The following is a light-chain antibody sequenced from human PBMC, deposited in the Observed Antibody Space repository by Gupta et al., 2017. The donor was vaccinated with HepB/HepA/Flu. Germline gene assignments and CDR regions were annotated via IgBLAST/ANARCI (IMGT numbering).Light chain of an antibody. CDR2: GNS. CDR3: QYYDSSLSGL. J-gene: IGLJ2*01. Sequence: QSVLTQPPSVSGAPGQRVTISCTGSSSNIGAGYDVHWYQQLPGTAPKLLIYGNSNRPSGVPDRFSGYKSGTSAFLTITGLQAEDEAYYYCQYYDSSLSGLFGGGTKLTVL. CDR1: SSNIGAGYD. V-gene: IGLV1-40*01.